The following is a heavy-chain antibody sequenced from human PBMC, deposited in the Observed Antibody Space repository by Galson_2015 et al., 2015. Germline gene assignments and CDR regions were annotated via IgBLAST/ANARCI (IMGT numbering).Heavy chain of an antibody. CDR2: IIPIFGTA. CDR1: GGTFSSYA. J-gene: IGHJ4*02. Sequence: QSGAEVKKPGESLKISCKASGGTFSSYAISWVRQAPGQGLEWMGGIIPIFGTANYAQKFQGRVTITADESTSTAYMELSSLRSEDTAVYYCARDDIVVVPAAIGTDYWGQGTLVTVSS. V-gene: IGHV1-69*01. D-gene: IGHD2-2*01. CDR3: ARDDIVVVPAAIGTDY.